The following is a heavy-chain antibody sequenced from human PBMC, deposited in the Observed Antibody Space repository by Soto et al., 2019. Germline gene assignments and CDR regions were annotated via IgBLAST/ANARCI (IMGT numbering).Heavy chain of an antibody. CDR3: ARASDPYYYYYYMDV. CDR2: IYPGDSDT. J-gene: IGHJ6*03. V-gene: IGHV5-51*01. Sequence: GESLKISCKGSGYSFTSYWIGWVRQMPGKGLEWMGIIYPGDSDTRYSPSFQGQVTISADKSISTAYLQWSSLKASDTAMYYCARASDPYYYYYYMDVWGKGTKVTVSS. D-gene: IGHD1-26*01. CDR1: GYSFTSYW.